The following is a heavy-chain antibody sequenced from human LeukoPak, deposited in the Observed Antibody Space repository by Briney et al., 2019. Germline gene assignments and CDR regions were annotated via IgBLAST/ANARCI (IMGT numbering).Heavy chain of an antibody. Sequence: GGSLRLSCAASGFSLSDAWVSLVRQAPGKGLEWVGRIKSKTDGGTTDYAAPVKGRFTISRDDSKNTLFLQMNSLKTEDTALYYCTTRFLYYFDSWGQGTLVTVSS. D-gene: IGHD3-16*01. V-gene: IGHV3-15*01. CDR3: TTRFLYYFDS. CDR1: GFSLSDAW. J-gene: IGHJ4*02. CDR2: IKSKTDGGTT.